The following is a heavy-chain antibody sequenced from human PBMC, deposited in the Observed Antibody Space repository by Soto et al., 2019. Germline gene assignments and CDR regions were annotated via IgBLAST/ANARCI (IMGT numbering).Heavy chain of an antibody. V-gene: IGHV3-33*05. CDR3: ARDGVLRLRELSLDYYYGMDI. D-gene: IGHD3-16*02. CDR1: GFTFTNYD. J-gene: IGHJ6*02. CDR2: VSYDGSSE. Sequence: GGSLRLSCAASGFTFTNYDMHWVRQAPGKGLEWVAVVSYDGSSEDYAASVKGRFTISRDNSKDTLFLQMNNLRAEDTAVYYCARDGVLRLRELSLDYYYGMDIWGQGTTVTVSS.